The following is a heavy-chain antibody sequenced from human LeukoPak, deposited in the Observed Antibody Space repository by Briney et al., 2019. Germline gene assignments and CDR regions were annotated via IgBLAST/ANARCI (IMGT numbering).Heavy chain of an antibody. Sequence: SVKVSCKASGGTFSSYAISWARQAPGQGLEWMGGTIPIFGTANYAQKFQGRVTITTDESTSTAYMELSSLRSEDTAVYYCARGRRRSSPLYYYYYYYMDVWGKGTTVTVSS. CDR2: TIPIFGTA. D-gene: IGHD1-26*01. CDR1: GGTFSSYA. CDR3: ARGRRRSSPLYYYYYYYMDV. V-gene: IGHV1-69*05. J-gene: IGHJ6*03.